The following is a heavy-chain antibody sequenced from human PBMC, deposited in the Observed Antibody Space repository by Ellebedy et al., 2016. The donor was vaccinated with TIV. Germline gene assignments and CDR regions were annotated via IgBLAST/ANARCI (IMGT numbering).Heavy chain of an antibody. Sequence: AASVKVSCKTSGYTFTSYGISWVRQAPGQGLEWMGWISAYNGNTNYAQKFQGRVTMTRDTSISTAYMELSWLRSDDTAVYYCARDGACGGDCYGDNYWGQGSLVTVSS. CDR1: GYTFTSYG. CDR3: ARDGACGGDCYGDNY. D-gene: IGHD2-21*02. V-gene: IGHV1-18*04. J-gene: IGHJ4*02. CDR2: ISAYNGNT.